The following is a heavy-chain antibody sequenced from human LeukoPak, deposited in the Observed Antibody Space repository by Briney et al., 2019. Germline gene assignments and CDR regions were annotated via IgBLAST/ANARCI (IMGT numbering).Heavy chain of an antibody. CDR2: INAGNGNT. Sequence: ASVKVSCKASGYTFTSYGISWLRQAPGQGLEWMGWINAGNGNTKYSQKFQGRVTITRDTSASTAYVELSSLRSEDTAVYYCARSLAAAGPYNWFDPWGQGTLVTVSS. D-gene: IGHD6-13*01. J-gene: IGHJ5*02. V-gene: IGHV1-3*01. CDR1: GYTFTSYG. CDR3: ARSLAAAGPYNWFDP.